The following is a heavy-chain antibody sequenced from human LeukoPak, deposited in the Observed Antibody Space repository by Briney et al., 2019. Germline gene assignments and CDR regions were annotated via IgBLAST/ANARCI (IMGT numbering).Heavy chain of an antibody. V-gene: IGHV4-4*09. CDR2: IYTSGST. J-gene: IGHJ5*02. Sequence: PSETLSLTCTVSGGSISSYYWSWIRQPPGKGLEWIGYIYTSGSTNYNPSLKSRVTISVDTSKNQFSLKLSSVTAADPAVYYCAGLHLYNWFDPWGQGTLVTVSS. CDR1: GGSISSYY. CDR3: AGLHLYNWFDP.